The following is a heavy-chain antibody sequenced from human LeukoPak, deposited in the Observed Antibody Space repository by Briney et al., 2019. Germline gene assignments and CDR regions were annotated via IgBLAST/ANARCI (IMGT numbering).Heavy chain of an antibody. Sequence: GASVTVSCKASGYTFTGYYMHWVRQAPGQGLEWMGRINPNSGGTNYAQKFQGRVTMTRDTSISTAYMELSRLRSDDTAVYYCAITPTYYDILTGYYEYGMDVWGQGTTVTVSS. J-gene: IGHJ6*02. D-gene: IGHD3-9*01. CDR2: INPNSGGT. V-gene: IGHV1-2*06. CDR1: GYTFTGYY. CDR3: AITPTYYDILTGYYEYGMDV.